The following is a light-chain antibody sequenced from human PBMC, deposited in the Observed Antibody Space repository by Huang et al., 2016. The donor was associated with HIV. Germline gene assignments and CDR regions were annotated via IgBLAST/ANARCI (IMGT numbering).Light chain of an antibody. CDR2: VAS. Sequence: DIQMTQSPSSLSASPGVRVTLSCRANQDIGNFLAWYQHKPGGVPRLLIYVASTLQSWVPSRFSGRGSGTDFTLTITSFQPDDVATYYCQRYDSAPRAFGQGTKVEI. CDR1: QDIGNF. J-gene: IGKJ1*01. V-gene: IGKV1-27*01. CDR3: QRYDSAPRA.